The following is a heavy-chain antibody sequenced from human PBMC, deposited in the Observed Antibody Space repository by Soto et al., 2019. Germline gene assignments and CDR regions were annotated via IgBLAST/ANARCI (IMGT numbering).Heavy chain of an antibody. CDR3: ARWGTMGGLDV. Sequence: QVQLVESGGGVVQPGTSLRLSCVGSGFTFRSYVIHWVRQAPGKGLEWVALTSYDGSNNFYGDSVKGRFTISRDNSRNTVELQMDSLRLEDTSLYFCARWGTMGGLDVWGQGTRVSVSS. J-gene: IGHJ4*02. CDR1: GFTFRSYV. D-gene: IGHD3-16*01. CDR2: TSYDGSNN. V-gene: IGHV3-33*05.